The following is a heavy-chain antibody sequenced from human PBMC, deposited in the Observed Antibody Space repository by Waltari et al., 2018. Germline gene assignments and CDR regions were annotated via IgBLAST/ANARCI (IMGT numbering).Heavy chain of an antibody. J-gene: IGHJ4*02. V-gene: IGHV3-21*01. CDR2: ISSSSSYI. Sequence: LQLQESGPGLVKPSETLSLTCTVSGGSISSSSYYWGWIRQPPGKGLEWVSSISSSSSYIYYADSVKGRFTISRDNAKNSLYLQMNSLRAEDTAVYYCAREEDVEVVAADYWGQGTLVTVSS. D-gene: IGHD2-15*01. CDR3: AREEDVEVVAADY. CDR1: GGSISSSS.